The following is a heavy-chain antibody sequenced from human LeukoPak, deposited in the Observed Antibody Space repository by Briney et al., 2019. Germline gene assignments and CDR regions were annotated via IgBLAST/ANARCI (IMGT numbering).Heavy chain of an antibody. D-gene: IGHD2-21*02. CDR2: INPNSGGT. CDR3: ARDGDKDYYYYGMDV. Sequence: ASVTVSCKASGYTFTGYYMHWVRQAPGQGLEWMGRINPNSGGTNYAQKFQGRVTMTRDTSISTAYMELSRLRSDDTAVYYCARDGDKDYYYYGMDVWGQGTTVTVSS. J-gene: IGHJ6*02. V-gene: IGHV1-2*06. CDR1: GYTFTGYY.